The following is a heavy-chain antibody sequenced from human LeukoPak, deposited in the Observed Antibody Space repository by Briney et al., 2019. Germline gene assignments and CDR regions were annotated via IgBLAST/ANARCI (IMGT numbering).Heavy chain of an antibody. J-gene: IGHJ4*02. V-gene: IGHV4-30-4*08. Sequence: SETLSLTCTVSGGSISSGDYYWSWSRQPPGKGLEGIGYIYYSGSTYYNPSLKSRVTISVDTPKNQFSLKLSSVTAADTAVYYCASSPPNGFGELLRWGQGTLATVSS. D-gene: IGHD3-10*01. CDR3: ASSPPNGFGELLR. CDR1: GGSISSGDYY. CDR2: IYYSGST.